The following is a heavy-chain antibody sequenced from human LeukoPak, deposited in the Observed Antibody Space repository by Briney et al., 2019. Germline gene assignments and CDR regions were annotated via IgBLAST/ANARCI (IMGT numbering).Heavy chain of an antibody. J-gene: IGHJ4*02. Sequence: GGSLRLSCAAFGFTFSYYNMNWVRQAPGKGLEWVSSISSSSSFISYADSVKGRFTVSRDNAKNSLYLQMNSLRAEDTAVYYCARDHYYYDSSGYYYYFDYWGQGTLVTVSS. V-gene: IGHV3-21*01. CDR2: ISSSSSFI. D-gene: IGHD3-22*01. CDR3: ARDHYYYDSSGYYYYFDY. CDR1: GFTFSYYN.